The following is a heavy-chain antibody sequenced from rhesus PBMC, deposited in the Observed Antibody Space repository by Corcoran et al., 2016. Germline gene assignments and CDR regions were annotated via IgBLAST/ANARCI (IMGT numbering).Heavy chain of an antibody. CDR1: GFTFRNSR. D-gene: IGHD5-12*01. J-gene: IGHJ4*01. CDR3: TVGDSYTFFDY. CDR2: IKRKADVETA. V-gene: IGHV3-30*02. Sequence: EVQLVESGAGVVQPGGSLRLSCGDAGFTFRNSRMNWVRPAPGKVIECAALIKRKADVETAEYAESMNGRFTSLKDDLNHTMYLQMNSLRTEDTAGYFCTVGDSYTFFDYWGQGVMVTVSS.